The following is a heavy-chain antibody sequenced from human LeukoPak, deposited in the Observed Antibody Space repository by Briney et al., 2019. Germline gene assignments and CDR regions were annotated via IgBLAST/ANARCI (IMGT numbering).Heavy chain of an antibody. CDR3: ARDLTVTHGGPLGY. D-gene: IGHD4-17*01. CDR2: INPNSGGT. Sequence: GASVKVSCKASGHTFTGYYMHWVRQAPGQGLEWMGWINPNSGGTNYAQKFQGRVTMTRDTSISTAYMELSRLRSDDTAVYYCARDLTVTHGGPLGYWGQGTLVTVSS. V-gene: IGHV1-2*02. CDR1: GHTFTGYY. J-gene: IGHJ4*02.